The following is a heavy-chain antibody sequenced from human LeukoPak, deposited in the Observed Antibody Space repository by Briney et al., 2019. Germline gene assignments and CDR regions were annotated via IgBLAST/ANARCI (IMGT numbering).Heavy chain of an antibody. CDR1: GFTFSSYS. J-gene: IGHJ4*02. V-gene: IGHV3-48*01. D-gene: IGHD3-22*01. CDR3: ARDFDYYDSSGYDY. CDR2: ISSSSSTI. Sequence: GGSLRLSCAASGFTFSSYSMNWVRQAPGKGLEWVSYISSSSSTIYYADSVKGRFTISRDNAKNSLYLQMNSLRAEDTAVYYCARDFDYYDSSGYDYWGQGTLVTVSS.